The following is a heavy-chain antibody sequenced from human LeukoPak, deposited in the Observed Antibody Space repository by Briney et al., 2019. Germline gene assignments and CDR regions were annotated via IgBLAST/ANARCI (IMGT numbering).Heavy chain of an antibody. V-gene: IGHV4-31*03. CDR3: ASQKMTTREFDS. CDR2: IYGTWNT. D-gene: IGHD5-24*01. CDR1: GASISSAPCY. J-gene: IGHJ4*02. Sequence: SETLSLTCTVSGASISSAPCYWAWIRQHPGGGLEWIGHIYGTWNTYYSPSLKSRLTISIDTSGSQFSLELRSVTAADTAVHYCASQKMTTREFDSWGQGTRVTVSS.